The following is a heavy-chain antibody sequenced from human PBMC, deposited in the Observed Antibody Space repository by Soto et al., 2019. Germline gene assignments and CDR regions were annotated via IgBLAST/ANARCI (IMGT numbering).Heavy chain of an antibody. CDR3: ASKSFSLLIDY. J-gene: IGHJ4*02. CDR1: GFTFSGSA. V-gene: IGHV3-73*01. Sequence: GGSLRLSCATSGFTFSGSAIHWVRQASGKGLEWVGRIRSNANTYATAYAASVKGRFTISRDDSKNTAYLQMNSLKTEDTAVYYCASKSFSLLIDYWGQGTLVTVSS. CDR2: IRSNANTYAT.